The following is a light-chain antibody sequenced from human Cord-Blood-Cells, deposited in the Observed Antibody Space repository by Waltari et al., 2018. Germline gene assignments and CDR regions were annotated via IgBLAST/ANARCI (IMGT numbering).Light chain of an antibody. CDR1: SSDVGGYNY. V-gene: IGLV2-14*01. Sequence: QSALTQPASVSGSPGQSITLSCTRTSSDVGGYNYVSWYQQHPGKAPKLMIYEVSNRPSGVSNRFSGSKSGNTASLTISGLQAEDEADYYCSSYTSSSTPYVFGTGTKVTVL. CDR2: EVS. J-gene: IGLJ1*01. CDR3: SSYTSSSTPYV.